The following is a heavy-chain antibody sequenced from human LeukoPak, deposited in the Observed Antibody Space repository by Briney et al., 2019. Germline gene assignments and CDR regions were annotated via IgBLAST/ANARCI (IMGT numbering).Heavy chain of an antibody. J-gene: IGHJ3*02. V-gene: IGHV3-66*01. CDR3: ARGRGTHGLLRGRGDAFDI. D-gene: IGHD3-16*01. CDR2: IYSGGST. Sequence: GGSLRLSCAASGFTVSSNYMSWVRQAPGKGLEWVSVIYSGGSTYYADSVKGRFTISRDNSKNTLYLQMNSLRAEDTAVYYCARGRGTHGLLRGRGDAFDIWGQGTMVTVSS. CDR1: GFTVSSNY.